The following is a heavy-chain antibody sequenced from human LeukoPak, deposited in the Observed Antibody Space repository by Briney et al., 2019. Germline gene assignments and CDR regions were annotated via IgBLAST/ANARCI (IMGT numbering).Heavy chain of an antibody. CDR2: ISGSGGST. CDR3: AKDLGYCSGGSCPPSHY. V-gene: IGHV3-23*01. D-gene: IGHD2-15*01. CDR1: GFTFSSYA. J-gene: IGHJ4*02. Sequence: TGGSLRLSCAASGFTFSSYATSWVRQAPGKGLEWVSAISGSGGSTYYADSVKGRFTISRDNSKNTLYLQMNSLRAEDTAVYYCAKDLGYCSGGSCPPSHYWGQGTLVTVSS.